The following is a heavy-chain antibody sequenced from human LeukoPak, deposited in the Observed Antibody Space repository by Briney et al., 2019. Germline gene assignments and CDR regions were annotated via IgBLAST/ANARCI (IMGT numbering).Heavy chain of an antibody. J-gene: IGHJ4*02. Sequence: GGSLRLSCAASGFTFSSYWMSWVRQAPGKGLGWVANIKQDGSEKYYVDSVKGRFTISRDNAKNSLYLQMSSLRAEDTALYYCATSSMVRGGDEYWGQGTLVTVSS. CDR1: GFTFSSYW. D-gene: IGHD3-10*01. CDR2: IKQDGSEK. V-gene: IGHV3-7*01. CDR3: ATSSMVRGGDEY.